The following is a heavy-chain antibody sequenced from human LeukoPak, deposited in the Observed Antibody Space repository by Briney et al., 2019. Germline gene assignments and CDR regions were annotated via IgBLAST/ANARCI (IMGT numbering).Heavy chain of an antibody. CDR1: GYTLTDYY. Sequence: ASVKVSCKASGYTLTDYYVHWVRQAPGQGLEWMGWINPKRGVTNSAQKFQGRVTMTRDTSISTIYMELRSLISDDTAAYYCARGVAVTDRARFFDYWGQGTLVTVSS. CDR3: ARGVAVTDRARFFDY. V-gene: IGHV1-2*02. CDR2: INPKRGVT. J-gene: IGHJ4*02. D-gene: IGHD4-11*01.